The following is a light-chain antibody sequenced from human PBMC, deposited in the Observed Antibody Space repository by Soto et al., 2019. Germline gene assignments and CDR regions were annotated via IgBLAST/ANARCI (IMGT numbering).Light chain of an antibody. CDR3: QQYDTLPLT. CDR1: QVIGTY. CDR2: DAS. Sequence: DIQMTQSPSSLSASVGDSVTITCQASQVIGTYLSWYQQRSGKTPKLLIYDASSLKTGVSSRFSGSGSGTDFTFTISSLQPEDFATYYCQQYDTLPLTFGGGTTGDIK. J-gene: IGKJ4*01. V-gene: IGKV1-33*01.